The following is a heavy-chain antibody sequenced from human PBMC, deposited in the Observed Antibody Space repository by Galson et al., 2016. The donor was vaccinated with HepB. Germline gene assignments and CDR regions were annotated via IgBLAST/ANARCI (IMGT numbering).Heavy chain of an antibody. CDR2: INHSGST. V-gene: IGHV4-34*01. J-gene: IGHJ6*02. D-gene: IGHD3-3*01. CDR3: ARAAALRFFLKYGMDV. CDR1: GGSFSGYH. Sequence: ETLSLTCAVSGGSFSGYHWTWIRQPPGKGLEWIEEINHSGSTNYTPSLKSRVTISEDTPKNQFSLRLSSVTAADTAVYYCARAAALRFFLKYGMDVWGQGTTVTVSS.